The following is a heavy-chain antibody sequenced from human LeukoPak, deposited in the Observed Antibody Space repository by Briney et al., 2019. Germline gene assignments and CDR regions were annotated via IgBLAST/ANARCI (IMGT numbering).Heavy chain of an antibody. Sequence: GGSLRLSCAASGFTFSSYAMHWVRQAPGKGLEWVAVISYDGSNKYYADPVTGRFTISRDNSKNTLYLQMNSLRAEDTAVYYCATDYYDSSGLVPIYDYWGQGTLVTVSS. D-gene: IGHD3-22*01. J-gene: IGHJ4*02. V-gene: IGHV3-30*04. CDR3: ATDYYDSSGLVPIYDY. CDR1: GFTFSSYA. CDR2: ISYDGSNK.